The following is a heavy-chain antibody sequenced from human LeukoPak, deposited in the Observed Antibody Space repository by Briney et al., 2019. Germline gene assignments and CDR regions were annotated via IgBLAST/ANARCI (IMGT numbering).Heavy chain of an antibody. CDR3: ASPFKSGYDRFLWAPRYRRAAFDI. CDR1: GGSFSGYY. CDR2: INDSGRS. D-gene: IGHD5-12*01. J-gene: IGHJ3*02. Sequence: NPSETLSLTCGVYGGSFSGYYWSWIRQPPGKGLEWIGEINDSGRSNYKSSLKSRVTISEDTSKNQFSLKLSSVTAADTAVYYCASPFKSGYDRFLWAPRYRRAAFDIWGQGTMVTVSS. V-gene: IGHV4-34*01.